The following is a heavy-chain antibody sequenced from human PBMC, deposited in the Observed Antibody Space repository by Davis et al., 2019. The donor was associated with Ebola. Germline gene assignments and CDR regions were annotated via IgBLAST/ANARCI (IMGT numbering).Heavy chain of an antibody. J-gene: IGHJ4*02. CDR3: ARDVGGALDY. CDR2: IKEDGSAK. CDR1: GFTFSNAW. V-gene: IGHV3-7*01. Sequence: PGGSLRLSCAASGFTFSNAWMSWVRQAPGKGLEWVANIKEDGSAKNYVDSVRGRFTISRDNADNSFYLQMNSLRVEDASLYYCARDVGGALDYWGQGTLVTVSS. D-gene: IGHD1-26*01.